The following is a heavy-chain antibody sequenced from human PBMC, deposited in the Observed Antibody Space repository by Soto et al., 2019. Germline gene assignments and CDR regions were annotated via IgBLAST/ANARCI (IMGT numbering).Heavy chain of an antibody. J-gene: IGHJ6*02. Sequence: TLSLTCSVSGGSISRGGFFWNWIRQHPGEGLEWIGCIYDSGSTYYNPSLKSRLTISVDPSKNHFSLNLTSATAADTAVYYCARVGLEIAAREDYYGMDVWGQGTTVTVSS. D-gene: IGHD6-6*01. CDR2: IYDSGST. CDR3: ARVGLEIAAREDYYGMDV. CDR1: GGSISRGGFF. V-gene: IGHV4-31*03.